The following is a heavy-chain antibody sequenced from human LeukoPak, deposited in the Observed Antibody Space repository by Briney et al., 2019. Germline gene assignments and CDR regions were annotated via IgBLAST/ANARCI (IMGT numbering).Heavy chain of an antibody. CDR3: ARDGHKTDYYGMDV. J-gene: IGHJ6*02. CDR2: ISYDGSNK. CDR1: GFTFSSYA. Sequence: GGSLRLSCAASGFTFSSYAMHWVRQAPGKGLEWVAVISYDGSNKYYADSVKGRFTISRDNSKNTLYLQMNSLRAEDTAVYYCARDGHKTDYYGMDVWGQGTTVTVSS. V-gene: IGHV3-30-3*01.